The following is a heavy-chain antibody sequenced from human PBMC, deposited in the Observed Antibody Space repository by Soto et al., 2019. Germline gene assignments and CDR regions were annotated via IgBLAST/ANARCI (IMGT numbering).Heavy chain of an antibody. CDR1: GFTFSNYA. V-gene: IGHV3-23*01. Sequence: GGSLRLSCVASGFTFSNYAMSWVRQAPGQGLEWVSSIGDSGGWRDYAGSVKGRFTISRDNSKHTLYLQMNSLRAEDTALYYWARSPPMSRVSMDVWGKGTTVTVSS. CDR3: ARSPPMSRVSMDV. J-gene: IGHJ6*03. CDR2: IGDSGGWR.